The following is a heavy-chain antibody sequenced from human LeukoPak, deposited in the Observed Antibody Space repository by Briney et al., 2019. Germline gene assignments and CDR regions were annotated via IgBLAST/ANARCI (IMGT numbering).Heavy chain of an antibody. CDR3: ARSIIVGVAAAGSIDY. V-gene: IGHV5-51*01. CDR2: GDSDT. Sequence: GDSDTRYSPSFQGQVTISADKSISTAYLQWSSLKASDTAMYYCARSIIVGVAAAGSIDYWGQGTLVTVSS. J-gene: IGHJ4*02. D-gene: IGHD6-13*01.